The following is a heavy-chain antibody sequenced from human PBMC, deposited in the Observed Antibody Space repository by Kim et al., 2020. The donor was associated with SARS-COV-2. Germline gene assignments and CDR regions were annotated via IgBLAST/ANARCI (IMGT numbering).Heavy chain of an antibody. CDR2: IYHSGTT. CDR1: GHSINSDYY. D-gene: IGHD2-15*01. Sequence: SETLSLTCSVSGHSINSDYYWGWIRQPPGKGLEWIGSIYHSGTTYYNPSLESRVTISVDTSKKQFSLKVNSVSAADTAVYYCVAGGCIGGNCYSIPLSLSNYYFDSWGQGTLVPVSS. CDR3: VAGGCIGGNCYSIPLSLSNYYFDS. V-gene: IGHV4-38-2*02. J-gene: IGHJ4*02.